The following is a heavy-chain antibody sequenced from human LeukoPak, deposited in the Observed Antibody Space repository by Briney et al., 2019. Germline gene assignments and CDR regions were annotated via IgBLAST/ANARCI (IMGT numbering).Heavy chain of an antibody. CDR2: ISYDGSNK. CDR3: ARASMAPY. CDR1: GFTFSSYA. Sequence: GGSLRLSCAASGFTFSSYAMHWVRQAPGKGLEWVAVISYDGSNKYYADSVKGRFTISRDNAKNSLYLQMNSLRADDSAVYYCARASMAPYWGQGTLVTVSS. D-gene: IGHD6-6*01. J-gene: IGHJ4*02. V-gene: IGHV3-30*04.